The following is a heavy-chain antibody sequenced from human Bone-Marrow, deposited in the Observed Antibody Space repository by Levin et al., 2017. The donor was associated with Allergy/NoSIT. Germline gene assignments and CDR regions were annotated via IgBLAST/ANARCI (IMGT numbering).Heavy chain of an antibody. J-gene: IGHJ6*02. D-gene: IGHD3-3*01. CDR1: GFTFSSYG. V-gene: IGHV3-33*01. CDR3: ARGPPGKYFWRVGMDV. Sequence: GGSLRLSCAASGFTFSSYGMHWVRQAPGKGLEWVAVIWYDGSNKYYADSVKGRFTISRDNSKNTLYLQMNSLRAEDTAVYYCARGPPGKYFWRVGMDVWGQGTTVTVSS. CDR2: IWYDGSNK.